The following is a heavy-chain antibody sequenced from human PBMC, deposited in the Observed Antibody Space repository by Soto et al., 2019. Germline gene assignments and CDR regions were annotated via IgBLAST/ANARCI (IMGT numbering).Heavy chain of an antibody. V-gene: IGHV1-69*01. J-gene: IGHJ6*02. Sequence: QVQLVQSGAEVKKPGSSVKVSCKASGGTFSSYAISWVRQAPGQGLEWMGGIIPIFGTANYAQKFQGRVTINADDSTSTADKEMISLRSDDKAVDYCARDRGGYCSSTSGYYYYGMDVWGQGTTVTVSS. D-gene: IGHD2-2*03. CDR1: GGTFSSYA. CDR2: IIPIFGTA. CDR3: ARDRGGYCSSTSGYYYYGMDV.